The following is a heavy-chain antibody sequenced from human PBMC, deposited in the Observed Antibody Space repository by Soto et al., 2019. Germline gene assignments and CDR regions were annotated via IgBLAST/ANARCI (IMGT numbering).Heavy chain of an antibody. CDR3: AKDQIQNGTIHYFGMDV. V-gene: IGHV3-30*18. J-gene: IGHJ6*02. CDR2: ISYDGSNK. CDR1: GFTFSNYG. Sequence: LRLSCADSGFTFSNYGMHWVRQAPGKGLEWVAVISYDGSNKYYADSVKGRFTISRDKSKNTLYLQMNSLRAEDTAVYYCAKDQIQNGTIHYFGMDVWGQGTTVTVSS. D-gene: IGHD1-7*01.